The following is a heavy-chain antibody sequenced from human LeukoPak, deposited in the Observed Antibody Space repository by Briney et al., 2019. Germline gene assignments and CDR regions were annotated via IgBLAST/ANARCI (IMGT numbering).Heavy chain of an antibody. CDR2: ISGSGNST. CDR3: AKGGSASCYGSIDY. V-gene: IGHV3-23*01. CDR1: GFTFSSYA. D-gene: IGHD2-2*01. Sequence: GGSLRLSCAASGFTFSSYAMSWVRQAPGKGLEWVSVISGSGNSTYYADSVKGRFTISRDNSKDTLFLQMNSLRAEDTAVYYCAKGGSASCYGSIDYWGQGTLVTASS. J-gene: IGHJ4*02.